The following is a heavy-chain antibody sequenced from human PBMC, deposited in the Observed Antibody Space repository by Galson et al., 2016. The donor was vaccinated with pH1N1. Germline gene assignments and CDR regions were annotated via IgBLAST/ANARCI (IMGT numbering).Heavy chain of an antibody. Sequence: LSLTCTVSNGSISSDDYYWTWIRQPPGKGLEWIGYIYYSGTTYYNPALKSRVTISIDASKNQFSLKLNSVTAADTAIYFCARVGITIVRGAIDYWGQGTLVTVSS. D-gene: IGHD3-10*01. CDR1: NGSISSDDYY. V-gene: IGHV4-30-4*08. J-gene: IGHJ4*02. CDR3: ARVGITIVRGAIDY. CDR2: IYYSGTT.